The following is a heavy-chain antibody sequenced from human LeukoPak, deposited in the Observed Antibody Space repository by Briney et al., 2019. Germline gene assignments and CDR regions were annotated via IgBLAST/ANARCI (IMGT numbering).Heavy chain of an antibody. CDR2: IIPILGIA. J-gene: IGHJ4*02. V-gene: IGHV1-69*04. Sequence: SVKVSCKASGGTFSSYTISWVRQAPGQGLEWMGRIIPILGIANYAQKFQGRVTITADKYTSTAYMELSSLRSEDTAVYYCARDLPRNGADYWGQGTLVTVSS. CDR1: GGTFSSYT. CDR3: ARDLPRNGADY. D-gene: IGHD3-10*01.